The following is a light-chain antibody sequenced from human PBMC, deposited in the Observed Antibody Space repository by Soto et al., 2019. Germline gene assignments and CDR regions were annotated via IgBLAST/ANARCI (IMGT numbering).Light chain of an antibody. CDR3: QQYYRTPLT. J-gene: IGKJ4*01. CDR1: QSVLSSSNNKNY. Sequence: DFVMTQSPDSLAVSLGERATINCKYSQSVLSSSNNKNYLAWYQREPGQPPKLLIYWASTRESGVPDRFSGSGSGTDFTLTISSLQAEDVAVYYCQQYYRTPLTFGGGTKVEIK. V-gene: IGKV4-1*01. CDR2: WAS.